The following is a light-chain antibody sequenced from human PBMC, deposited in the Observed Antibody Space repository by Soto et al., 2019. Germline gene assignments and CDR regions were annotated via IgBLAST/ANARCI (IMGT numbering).Light chain of an antibody. CDR1: QGISSY. CDR2: AAS. V-gene: IGKV1-9*01. CDR3: QQYGSSPPMYT. J-gene: IGKJ2*01. Sequence: IQLTQSPSSLSASVGDRVTITCRASQGISSYLAWYQQKPGKAPKLLIYAASTLQTGVPSRFSGSGSGTDFTLTISSLQPEDFAVYYCQQYGSSPPMYTFGQGTKLEIK.